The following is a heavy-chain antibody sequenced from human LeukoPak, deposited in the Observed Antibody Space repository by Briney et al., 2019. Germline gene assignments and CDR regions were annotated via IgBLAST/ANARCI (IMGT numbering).Heavy chain of an antibody. CDR3: AKGSSSPLGVDFDN. CDR2: ISWSSGCI. Sequence: PGGSLRLSCAASGFTFGDYAMHWVRQAPGKGLEWVSGISWSSGCIGYADSVKGRFTISRDNAKKSLYLQMNSLRVQDMAVYKSAKGSSSPLGVDFDNWGHGTLVTASS. V-gene: IGHV3-9*03. J-gene: IGHJ4*01. CDR1: GFTFGDYA. D-gene: IGHD6-6*01.